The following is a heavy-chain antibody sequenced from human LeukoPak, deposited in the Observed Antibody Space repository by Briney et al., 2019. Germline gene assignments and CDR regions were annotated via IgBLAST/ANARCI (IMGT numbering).Heavy chain of an antibody. CDR1: GYTFTGYY. D-gene: IGHD1-1*01. V-gene: IGHV1-2*02. CDR2: INLNSGAT. CDR3: ARNKWNDAWDAFDI. J-gene: IGHJ3*02. Sequence: ASVKVSCKASGYTFTGYYLHWVRQAPGQGLEWMGWINLNSGATNYAQGFQGRVTMTRDTSISTAYMELSRLTSDDTAVYYCARNKWNDAWDAFDIRGQGTMVTVSS.